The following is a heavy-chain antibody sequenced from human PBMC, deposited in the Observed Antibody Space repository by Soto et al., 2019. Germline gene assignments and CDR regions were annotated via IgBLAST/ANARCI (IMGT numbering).Heavy chain of an antibody. CDR1: GFTFSSYS. D-gene: IGHD2-2*01. V-gene: IGHV3-21*01. CDR3: ARDGYGYCSSTSCPNWFDP. J-gene: IGHJ5*02. Sequence: PGGSRRLSCAASGFTFSSYSMNWVRQAPGKGLEWVSSISSSSSYIYYADSVKGRFTISRDNAKNSLYLQMNSLRAEDTAVYYSARDGYGYCSSTSCPNWFDPWGQGTLVTVSS. CDR2: ISSSSSYI.